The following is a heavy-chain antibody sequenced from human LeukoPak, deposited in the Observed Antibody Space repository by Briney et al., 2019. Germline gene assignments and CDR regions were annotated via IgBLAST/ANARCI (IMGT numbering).Heavy chain of an antibody. J-gene: IGHJ4*02. CDR3: ARDGCSGGSCYIDY. V-gene: IGHV4-31*03. Sequence: SETLSLTCTVSGGSISSGGYYWSWIRQHPGKGLEWIGYIYHSGSTYYNPSLKSRVTISVDTSKNQFSLKLSSVTAADTAVYYCARDGCSGGSCYIDYRGQGTLVTVSS. D-gene: IGHD2-15*01. CDR2: IYHSGST. CDR1: GGSISSGGYY.